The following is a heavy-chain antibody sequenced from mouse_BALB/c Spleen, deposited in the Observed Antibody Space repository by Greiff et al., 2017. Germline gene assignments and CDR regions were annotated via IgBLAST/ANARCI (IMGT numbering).Heavy chain of an antibody. Sequence: EVKLQESGPGLVKPSQSLSLTCTVTGYSITSDYAWNWIRQFPGNKLEWMGYISYSGSTSYNPSLKSRISITRDTSKNQFFLQLNSVTTEDTATYYWASRGRAAYWGQGTLVTVSA. CDR3: ASRGRAAY. CDR1: GYSITSDYA. J-gene: IGHJ3*01. D-gene: IGHD3-1*01. V-gene: IGHV3-2*02. CDR2: ISYSGST.